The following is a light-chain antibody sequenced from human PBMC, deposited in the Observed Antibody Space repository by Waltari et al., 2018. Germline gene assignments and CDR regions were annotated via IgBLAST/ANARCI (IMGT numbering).Light chain of an antibody. J-gene: IGKJ1*01. V-gene: IGKV6-21*02. Sequence: EIVLTRSPDFQSVTPKEQVTITCRASPSIGSSLHWYQQNTDQSPKLLINYASQSISGAPSRVSGRGSGTDFTLTINSLEAEDSATYYCHQSSSLPPTCGQGTKVEIK. CDR2: YAS. CDR3: HQSSSLPPT. CDR1: PSIGSS.